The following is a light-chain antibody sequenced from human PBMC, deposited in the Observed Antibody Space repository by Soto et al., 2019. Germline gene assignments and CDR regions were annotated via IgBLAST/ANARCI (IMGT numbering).Light chain of an antibody. CDR3: QHYGGPPPWT. CDR1: QSVGSN. Sequence: ENVLTQSPGTLSLSPGERATLSCRASQSVGSNLGWYKKKPGQAPRLLIYGASNRATGIPDRFSGSGSGTDFTLPISSLQAEDFAVYYCQHYGGPPPWTFGQGTKVEIK. V-gene: IGKV3-20*01. J-gene: IGKJ1*01. CDR2: GAS.